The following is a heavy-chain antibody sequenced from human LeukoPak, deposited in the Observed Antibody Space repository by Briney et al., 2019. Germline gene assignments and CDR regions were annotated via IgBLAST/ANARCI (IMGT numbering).Heavy chain of an antibody. D-gene: IGHD3-10*01. CDR1: GYTFTSYD. Sequence: GASVKVSCKASGYTFTSYDINWVRQATGQGLEWVGWMNPNSGNTGYAQKFQGRVTMTRNTSISTAYMELSSLRSEDTAVYYCVRLLRKGEWFDPWGQETLVTVSS. CDR2: MNPNSGNT. CDR3: VRLLRKGEWFDP. V-gene: IGHV1-8*01. J-gene: IGHJ5*02.